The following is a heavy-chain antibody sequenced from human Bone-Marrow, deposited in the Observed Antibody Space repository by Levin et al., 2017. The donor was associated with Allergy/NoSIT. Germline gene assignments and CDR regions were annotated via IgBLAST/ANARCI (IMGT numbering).Heavy chain of an antibody. V-gene: IGHV3-23*01. CDR3: AKDRDFYGSGSLGN. J-gene: IGHJ4*02. Sequence: GASVKVSCAASGFTFSNYAMSWVRQAPGKGLEWVSGISGSGDSTYDGDSVKGRFTISRDNSKKTLYLQMNSLRAEDTAVYYCAKDRDFYGSGSLGNWGQGTLVTVSS. D-gene: IGHD3-10*01. CDR2: ISGSGDST. CDR1: GFTFSNYA.